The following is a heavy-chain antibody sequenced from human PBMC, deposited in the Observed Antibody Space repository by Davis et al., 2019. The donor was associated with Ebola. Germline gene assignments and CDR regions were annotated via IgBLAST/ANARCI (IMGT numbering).Heavy chain of an antibody. V-gene: IGHV4-34*01. CDR1: GASSSGYY. J-gene: IGHJ4*02. CDR3: AGGRGFDY. Sequence: SETLSLTFDLHGASSSGYYCSWTRQPPGTGLDWIGEINHSGRTNYNPSLKSRVTISVDTSKNQFSLKLGSVTAADTAVYYCAGGRGFDYWGQGTLVTVSS. CDR2: INHSGRT. D-gene: IGHD3-10*01.